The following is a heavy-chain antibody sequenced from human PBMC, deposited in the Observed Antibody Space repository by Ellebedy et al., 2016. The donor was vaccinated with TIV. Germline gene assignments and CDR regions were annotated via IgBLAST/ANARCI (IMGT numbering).Heavy chain of an antibody. CDR3: ARGSGGSGYVTFDY. CDR2: ISSSSSYT. Sequence: GGSLRLSCAASGFSFSDYHMSWIRQAPGKGLEWVSYISSSSSYTNYADSLKGRFTISRDNAKQSLYLQMNSLKTEDTAVYYCARGSGGSGYVTFDYWGQGTLVTVSS. CDR1: GFSFSDYH. D-gene: IGHD6-19*01. J-gene: IGHJ4*02. V-gene: IGHV3-11*03.